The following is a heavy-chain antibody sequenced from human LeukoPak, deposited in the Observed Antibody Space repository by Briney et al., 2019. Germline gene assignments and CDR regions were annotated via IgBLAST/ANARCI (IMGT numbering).Heavy chain of an antibody. Sequence: SETLSLTCTVSGGSISSSNYYWSWIRQPPGKGLEWIGHIYYSGSTYYNPSLKSRVTISVDTSKNQFSLKLSSVSAADTAIYYCAREEWFDPWGQGTLVTVSS. J-gene: IGHJ5*02. CDR1: GGSISSSNYY. CDR2: IYYSGST. CDR3: AREEWFDP. V-gene: IGHV4-30-4*01.